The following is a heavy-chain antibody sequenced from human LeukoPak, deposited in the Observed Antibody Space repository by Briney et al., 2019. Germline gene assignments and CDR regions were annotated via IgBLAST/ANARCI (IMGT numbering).Heavy chain of an antibody. CDR3: ARVGEIQLWLGRYFDL. Sequence: SETLSLTCAVYVGSFSGYYWSWIRQPPGKGLDWIGEINHSGSTNYNPSLKSRVTISVDTSNNQFSLKLSSVTAADTAVYYCARVGEIQLWLGRYFDLWGRGTLVTVSS. D-gene: IGHD5-18*01. V-gene: IGHV4-34*01. CDR2: INHSGST. J-gene: IGHJ2*01. CDR1: VGSFSGYY.